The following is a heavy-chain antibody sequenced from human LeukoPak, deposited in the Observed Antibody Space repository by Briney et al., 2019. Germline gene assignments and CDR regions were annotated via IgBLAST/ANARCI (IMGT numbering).Heavy chain of an antibody. J-gene: IGHJ4*02. CDR3: ARSGHSNGWYYFDY. CDR1: GFSFRSYS. CDR2: ISSYTIT. D-gene: IGHD6-19*01. Sequence: GALRLSCAAGGFSFRSYSMNWVRQAPGKGLEGIAYISSYTITYYADFVKGRFTISRDNAKKSLDLQMNSLRAEDTAVYYCARSGHSNGWYYFDYWGLGALVTVSS. V-gene: IGHV3-48*01.